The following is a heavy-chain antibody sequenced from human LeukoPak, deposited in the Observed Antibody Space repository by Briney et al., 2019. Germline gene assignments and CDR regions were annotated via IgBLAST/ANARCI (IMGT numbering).Heavy chain of an antibody. Sequence: GGSLRLSCVASGFTFSSRDWMTWVRQAPGKGLEWVANIKQDGSEKNYVDSVKGRFTISRDNAKNSVDLQMNSLRADDTAVYYCARDQSYYGVWGQGTLVTVSS. CDR3: ARDQSYYGV. J-gene: IGHJ4*02. D-gene: IGHD3-3*01. V-gene: IGHV3-7*03. CDR2: IKQDGSEK. CDR1: GFTFSSRDW.